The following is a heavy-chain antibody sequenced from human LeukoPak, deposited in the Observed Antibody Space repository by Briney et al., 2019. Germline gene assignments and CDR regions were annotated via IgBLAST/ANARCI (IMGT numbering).Heavy chain of an antibody. CDR1: GFTFSIYW. D-gene: IGHD2-15*01. CDR2: IKQDGSEK. CDR3: ARDTADCSGGSCYSPLGFYYYMDV. Sequence: GGSLRLSCAASGFTFSIYWMSWVRQAPGKGLEWVANIKQDGSEKYYVDSVKGRFTISGDNAKNSLYLQMNSLRAEDTAVYYCARDTADCSGGSCYSPLGFYYYMDVWGKGTTVTVSS. V-gene: IGHV3-7*01. J-gene: IGHJ6*03.